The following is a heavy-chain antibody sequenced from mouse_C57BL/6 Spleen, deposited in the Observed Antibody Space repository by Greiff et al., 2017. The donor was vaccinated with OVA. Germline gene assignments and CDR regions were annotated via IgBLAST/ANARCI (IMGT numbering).Heavy chain of an antibody. Sequence: QVQLQQSGAELVRPGASVTLSCKASGYTFTDYEMHWVKQTPVHGLEWIGAIDPETGGTAYNQKFKGKAILTADKSSSTAYMELRSLTSEDSAVYYCTCIYYYGSRYFDYWGQGTTLTVSS. D-gene: IGHD1-1*01. CDR3: TCIYYYGSRYFDY. CDR1: GYTFTDYE. V-gene: IGHV1-15*01. J-gene: IGHJ2*01. CDR2: IDPETGGT.